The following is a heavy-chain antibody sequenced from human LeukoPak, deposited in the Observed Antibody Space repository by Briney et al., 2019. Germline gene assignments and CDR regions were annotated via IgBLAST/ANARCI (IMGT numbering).Heavy chain of an antibody. Sequence: GGSLRLSCAASGFTFNNYAMSWVRHAPGKGLGWVSAISRNGDSTYYADSVKGRFSISRDNSKNTLYLQMNSLRVEDTAVYYCAYDFWGQGTLVTVSS. V-gene: IGHV3-23*01. CDR3: AYDF. J-gene: IGHJ4*02. CDR1: GFTFNNYA. CDR2: ISRNGDST.